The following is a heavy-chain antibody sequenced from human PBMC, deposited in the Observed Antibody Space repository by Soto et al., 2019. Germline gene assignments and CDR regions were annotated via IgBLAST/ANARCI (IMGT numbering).Heavy chain of an antibody. Sequence: QVHLQESRPGLVKASETLSLTCTVFGASISSGTYYWTWIRQAPGKGLEWVGHIYYTGSTNYNPALNDRVTISVDTYKNHFSLQLTSVAAADTAVYYCARGAGFSYASTWFDIWGQGTLVTVSS. CDR1: GASISSGTYY. V-gene: IGHV4-61*03. CDR3: ARGAGFSYASTWFDI. J-gene: IGHJ5*02. D-gene: IGHD5-18*01. CDR2: IYYTGST.